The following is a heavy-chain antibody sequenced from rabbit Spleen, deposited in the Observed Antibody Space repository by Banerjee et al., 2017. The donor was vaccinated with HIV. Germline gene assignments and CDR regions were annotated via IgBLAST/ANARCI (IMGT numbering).Heavy chain of an antibody. CDR2: IYTGSSGST. V-gene: IGHV1S45*01. CDR3: ARDSGSSFSSYGMDL. Sequence: QEQLVESGGGLVQPEGSLTLTCTASGFSFSSSYYMCWVRQAPGKGPEWIACIYTGSSGSTYYASWAKGRFTISKTSSTTVTLQMTSLTAADTATYFCARDSGSSFSSYGMDLWGQGTLVTVS. J-gene: IGHJ6*01. D-gene: IGHD8-1*01. CDR1: GFSFSSSYY.